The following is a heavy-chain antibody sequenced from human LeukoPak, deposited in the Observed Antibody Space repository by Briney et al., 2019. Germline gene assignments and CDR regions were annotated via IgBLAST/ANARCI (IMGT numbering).Heavy chain of an antibody. V-gene: IGHV3-74*01. CDR2: INSDGSST. Sequence: PGGSLRLSCAASGFTFSSYWMHWVRQAPGKGLAWVSRINSDGSSTSYADSVKGRFTISRDNAKNTLYLQMNSLRAEDTAVYYCANVYRDDAFDIWGQGTMVTVSS. CDR1: GFTFSSYW. CDR3: ANVYRDDAFDI. D-gene: IGHD5/OR15-5a*01. J-gene: IGHJ3*02.